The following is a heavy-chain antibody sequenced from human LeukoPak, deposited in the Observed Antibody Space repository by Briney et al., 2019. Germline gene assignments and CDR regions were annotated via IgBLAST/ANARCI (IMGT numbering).Heavy chain of an antibody. CDR2: VSYTGST. CDR1: GGIRSDY. Sequence: SSETLSLTCTVSGGIRSDYWSWIRQSPGKGLEGIGRVSYTGSTRYNPSLQSRVSISLDTSRNHFSLKLSSLNAADTAVYYCARLLDYDNSGDPDIFDIWGQGTMVTVSS. D-gene: IGHD3-22*01. J-gene: IGHJ3*02. CDR3: ARLLDYDNSGDPDIFDI. V-gene: IGHV4-59*01.